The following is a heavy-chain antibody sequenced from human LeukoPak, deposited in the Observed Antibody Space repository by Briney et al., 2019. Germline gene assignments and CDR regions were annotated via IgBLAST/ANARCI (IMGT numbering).Heavy chain of an antibody. CDR3: ARESSSGWYVDAFDI. Sequence: ASVKVSCKASGYTFTSYGISRVRQAPGQGLEWMGWISAYNGNTNYAQKLQGRVTMTTDTSTSTAYMELRSLRSDDTAVYYCARESSSGWYVDAFDIWGQGTMVTVSS. D-gene: IGHD6-19*01. CDR2: ISAYNGNT. CDR1: GYTFTSYG. J-gene: IGHJ3*02. V-gene: IGHV1-18*01.